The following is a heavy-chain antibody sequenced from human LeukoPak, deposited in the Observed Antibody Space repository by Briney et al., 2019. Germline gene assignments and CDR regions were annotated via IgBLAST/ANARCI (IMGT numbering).Heavy chain of an antibody. CDR1: GFTFSSYG. D-gene: IGHD3-22*01. V-gene: IGHV3-30*02. Sequence: PGGSLRLSCAASGFTFSSYGMHWVRQAPGKGLEWVAFIRYDGSNKYYADSVKGRFTISRDNSKNTLYLQMNSLRAEDTAVYYCAKDETYYYDSSGYGPDYWGQGTLVTVSS. CDR2: IRYDGSNK. J-gene: IGHJ4*02. CDR3: AKDETYYYDSSGYGPDY.